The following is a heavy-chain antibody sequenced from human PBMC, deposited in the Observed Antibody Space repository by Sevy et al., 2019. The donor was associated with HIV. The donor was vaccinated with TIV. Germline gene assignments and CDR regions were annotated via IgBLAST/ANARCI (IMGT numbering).Heavy chain of an antibody. CDR3: ARDPPSLYYYGSSGSHAFDI. J-gene: IGHJ3*02. CDR1: GYTFTSYG. V-gene: IGHV1-18*04. D-gene: IGHD3-22*01. Sequence: ASVKVSCKASGYTFTSYGISWVRQAPGQGLEWMGWISAYNGNTNYAQKLQGRVTMTTDTSTSTAYMELRSLRSDDTAVYYCARDPPSLYYYGSSGSHAFDIWGQGTMVTVSS. CDR2: ISAYNGNT.